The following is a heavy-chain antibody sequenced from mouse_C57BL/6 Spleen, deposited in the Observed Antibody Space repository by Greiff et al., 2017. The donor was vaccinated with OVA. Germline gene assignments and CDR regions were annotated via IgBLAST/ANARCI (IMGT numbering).Heavy chain of an antibody. J-gene: IGHJ2*01. D-gene: IGHD4-1*01. CDR3: ARSITGTADY. CDR1: GYAFSSSW. Sequence: VQLQQSGPELVKPGASVKISCKASGYAFSSSWMNWVKQRPGKGLEWIGRIYPGDGDTNYNGKFKGKATLTADKSSSTAYMQLSSLTSEDSAVYFCARSITGTADYWGQGTTLTVSS. V-gene: IGHV1-82*01. CDR2: IYPGDGDT.